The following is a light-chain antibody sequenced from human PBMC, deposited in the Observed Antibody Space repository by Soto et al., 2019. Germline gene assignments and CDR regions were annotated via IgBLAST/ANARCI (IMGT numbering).Light chain of an antibody. CDR1: QSISSW. Sequence: DIQMTQSPSTLSASVGDRVTITCRASQSISSWLAWYQQKPGKAPKLLIYDASSLESGVPSRFGGSGSGTEFTLTIRSLQPDHFATYYCQQYNSDSHTFGQGTKLEIK. J-gene: IGKJ2*01. V-gene: IGKV1-5*01. CDR2: DAS. CDR3: QQYNSDSHT.